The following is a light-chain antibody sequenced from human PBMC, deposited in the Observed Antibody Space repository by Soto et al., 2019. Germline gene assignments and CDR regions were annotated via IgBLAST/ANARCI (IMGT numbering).Light chain of an antibody. Sequence: QSVLTQPASVSGSPGQSITISCTGTSSDVGGYNYVSWYQQHPGKAPKLIIFEVSDRPSGISNRFAGSKSGNMASLTISGLQSEDEADYFRSSYTSTSALVFGGGTKVPS. CDR1: SSDVGGYNY. CDR3: SSYTSTSALV. V-gene: IGLV2-14*01. J-gene: IGLJ2*01. CDR2: EVS.